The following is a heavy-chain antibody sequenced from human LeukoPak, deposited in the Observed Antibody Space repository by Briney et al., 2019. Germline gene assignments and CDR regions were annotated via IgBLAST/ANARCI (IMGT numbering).Heavy chain of an antibody. CDR1: GSTLSSYW. Sequence: PGGSLRLSSAAPGSTLSSYWMHWVRQTPGKGLVWVSRINSDGSSTYYADSVKGRFTISRDNAKNTLYLQMNSLRAEDTAVYYCARGDYFDYWGQGTLVTVSS. CDR3: ARGDYFDY. V-gene: IGHV3-74*01. CDR2: INSDGSST. J-gene: IGHJ4*02.